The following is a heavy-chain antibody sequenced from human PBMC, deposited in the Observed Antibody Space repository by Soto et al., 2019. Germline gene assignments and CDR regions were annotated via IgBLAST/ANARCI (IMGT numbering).Heavy chain of an antibody. Sequence: LRLSFAASGFPFSTSAMNWVRQAPGKGLEWVSIISGTSDAVYYAESVKGRFTSSRDNSRNTLYLQMNGLRAEDTAVYYCGKYSGSYPVYNGMNVWGQGTTVTVSS. J-gene: IGHJ6*02. CDR1: GFPFSTSA. CDR3: GKYSGSYPVYNGMNV. D-gene: IGHD1-26*01. V-gene: IGHV3-23*01. CDR2: ISGTSDAV.